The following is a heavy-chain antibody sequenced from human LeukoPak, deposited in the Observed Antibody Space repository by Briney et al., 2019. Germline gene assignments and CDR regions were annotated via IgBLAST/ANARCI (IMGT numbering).Heavy chain of an antibody. D-gene: IGHD1-26*01. J-gene: IGHJ4*02. CDR2: IYYSWTT. CDR1: GGSISSGGYY. CDR3: ARDVTGGSYFDY. V-gene: IGHV4-31*03. Sequence: PSETLSLTCTVSGGSISSGGYYWSWIRQHPGKGLEWIGYIYYSWTTYYNPSLKSRVTMSVDTSKNQFSLKLISVTAADTAVYYCARDVTGGSYFDYWGQGTLVTVSS.